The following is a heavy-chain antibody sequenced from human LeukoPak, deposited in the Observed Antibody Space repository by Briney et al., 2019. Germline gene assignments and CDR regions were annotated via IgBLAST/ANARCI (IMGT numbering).Heavy chain of an antibody. CDR1: GGSISSYY. Sequence: PSETLSLSCTVSGGSISSYYWSWIRQPPGKGLEWIGYIYYSGSTNYNPSLKSRVTISVETSKNEFSLKLRSVTAADTAVYYCARVTGYRIEDYFDYWGQGTLVTVSS. V-gene: IGHV4-59*01. CDR2: IYYSGST. D-gene: IGHD6-13*01. J-gene: IGHJ4*02. CDR3: ARVTGYRIEDYFDY.